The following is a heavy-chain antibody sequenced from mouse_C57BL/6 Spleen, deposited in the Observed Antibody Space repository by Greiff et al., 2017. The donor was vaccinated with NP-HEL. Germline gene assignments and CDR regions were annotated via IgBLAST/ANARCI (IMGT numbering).Heavy chain of an antibody. CDR2: INPNNGGT. J-gene: IGHJ2*01. Sequence: EVQLQQSGPELVKPGASVKISCKASGYTFTDYYMNWVKQSHGKSLEWIGDINPNNGGTSYNQKFKGKATLTVDKSSSTAYMELRSLTSEDSAVYYCARVTYYFDYRGQGTTLTVSS. CDR1: GYTFTDYY. CDR3: ARVTYYFDY. V-gene: IGHV1-26*01. D-gene: IGHD2-1*01.